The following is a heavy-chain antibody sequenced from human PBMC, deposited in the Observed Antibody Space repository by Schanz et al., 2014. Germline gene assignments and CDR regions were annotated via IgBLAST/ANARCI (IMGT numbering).Heavy chain of an antibody. CDR2: ISPTGSST. CDR1: GFTFTTYA. D-gene: IGHD6-13*01. V-gene: IGHV3-23*04. CDR3: AKDLAAVGVFDY. Sequence: APLVESGGGVVQPGRSLRLSCAASGFTFTTYAMTWVRQAPGKGLEWVSNISPTGSSTYYADSVKGRFTISRDNSKNTLDLQMNSLRAEDTAIYYCAKDLAAVGVFDYWGQGSLVTVSP. J-gene: IGHJ4*02.